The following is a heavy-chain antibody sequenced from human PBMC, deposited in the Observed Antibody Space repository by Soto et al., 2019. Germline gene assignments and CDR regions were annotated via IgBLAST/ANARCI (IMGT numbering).Heavy chain of an antibody. J-gene: IGHJ4*02. CDR3: ARHYPIGNNWNYFDY. D-gene: IGHD1-1*01. V-gene: IGHV4-34*01. Sequence: SETLSLTCAVYGGSFSGSYWNWIRQPPGKGLEWIGEINQSGSTNYNPSLESRVTISVDTSKNQFSLKVNSVTAADTAVYYCARHYPIGNNWNYFDYWGQGTLVTVPQ. CDR1: GGSFSGSY. CDR2: INQSGST.